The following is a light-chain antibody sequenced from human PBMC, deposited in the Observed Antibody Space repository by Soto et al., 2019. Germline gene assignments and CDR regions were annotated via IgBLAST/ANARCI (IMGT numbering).Light chain of an antibody. V-gene: IGKV2-30*01. Sequence: DVVMNQSQLSLPVTLGKPTSISCRSSQRLVYSAGNNYLNWVQQRPGQSPRRLIYKISNRNSGGPDRFSGSGSGTDVTLKISRVEAEDVGVYYFMQGTPWPPTLGQVNKVEIK. CDR3: MQGTPWPPT. CDR2: KIS. CDR1: QRLVYSAGNNY. J-gene: IGKJ1*01.